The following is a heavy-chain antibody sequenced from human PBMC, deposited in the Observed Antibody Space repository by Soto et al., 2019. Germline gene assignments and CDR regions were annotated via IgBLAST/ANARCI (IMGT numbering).Heavy chain of an antibody. Sequence: GSLRLSCAASGFTFSSYGMHWVRQAPGKGLEWVAVIWYDGSNKYYADSVKGRFTISRDNSKNTLYLQMNSLRAEDTAVYYCARDPMITFGGVIARGAFDIWGQGTMVTVSS. CDR2: IWYDGSNK. CDR3: ARDPMITFGGVIARGAFDI. CDR1: GFTFSSYG. J-gene: IGHJ3*02. V-gene: IGHV3-33*01. D-gene: IGHD3-16*02.